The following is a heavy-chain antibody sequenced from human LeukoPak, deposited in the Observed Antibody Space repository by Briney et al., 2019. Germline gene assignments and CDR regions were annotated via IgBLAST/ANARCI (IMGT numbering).Heavy chain of an antibody. V-gene: IGHV3-21*01. CDR3: ARDHYSNYNWFDP. D-gene: IGHD4-11*01. CDR2: ISSSSSYI. J-gene: IGHJ5*02. Sequence: GGSLRLSCAASGFTFSTSAMTWVRQAPGKGLEWVSSISSSSSYIYYADSVKGRFTISRDNAKNSLYLQMNSLRAEDTTVYYCARDHYSNYNWFDPWGQGTLVTVSS. CDR1: GFTFSTSA.